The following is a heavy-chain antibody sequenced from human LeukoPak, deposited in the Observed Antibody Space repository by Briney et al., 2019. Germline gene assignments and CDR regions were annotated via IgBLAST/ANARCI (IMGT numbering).Heavy chain of an antibody. D-gene: IGHD3-16*02. CDR3: ARGTYIWGSYRHFDF. J-gene: IGHJ4*02. V-gene: IGHV4-4*02. CDR1: GGSVNNSGW. CDR2: MSHTANT. Sequence: PSETLSLTCAVSGGSVNNSGWWTWVRQPPGKGLEWIGEMSHTANTSHNPSLKSRVTIAVDKSKNQFSLKLNSVTAADTAVYYCARGTYIWGSYRHFDFWGQGMLVTVSS.